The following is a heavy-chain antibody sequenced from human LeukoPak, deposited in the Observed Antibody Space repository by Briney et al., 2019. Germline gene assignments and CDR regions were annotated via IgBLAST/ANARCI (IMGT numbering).Heavy chain of an antibody. J-gene: IGHJ6*03. D-gene: IGHD5-18*01. V-gene: IGHV1-2*02. CDR1: GYTFTGYY. CDR3: ARDNGGTAMAYYYYYYMDV. CDR2: INPNSGGT. Sequence: ASVKVTCKASGYTFTGYYMHWVRQAPGQGLEWMGWINPNSGGTNYAQKFQGRVTMTRNTSISTAYMELSSLRSEDTAVYYCARDNGGTAMAYYYYYYMDVWGKGTTVTISS.